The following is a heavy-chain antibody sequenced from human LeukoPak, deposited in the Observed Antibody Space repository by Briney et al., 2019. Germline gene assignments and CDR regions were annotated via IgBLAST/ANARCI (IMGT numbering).Heavy chain of an antibody. V-gene: IGHV1-18*01. Sequence: ASVKVSCKASGYTFTSYGISWVRQAPGQGLEWMGWISAYNGNTNYAQKLQGRVTMTTDTSTSTAYMELRSLRSDDTAVYYCARSGHYDLWSGYDAVFDYWGQGTLVTVSS. CDR2: ISAYNGNT. CDR3: ARSGHYDLWSGYDAVFDY. D-gene: IGHD3-3*01. CDR1: GYTFTSYG. J-gene: IGHJ4*02.